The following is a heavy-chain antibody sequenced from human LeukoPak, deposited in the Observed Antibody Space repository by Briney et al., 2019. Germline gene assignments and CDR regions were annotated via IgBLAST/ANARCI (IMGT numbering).Heavy chain of an antibody. CDR1: EFTFSSFA. Sequence: GGSLRLSCAASEFTFSSFAMSWVRQAPGRGLEWISSISGPGDKTHYTDSVKGRFTISRDNSKNTLYLYMNTLRAADTAVSYCAKPTIPARPFLTYLYYYLDVWGEGATVIVSS. CDR2: ISGPGDKT. J-gene: IGHJ6*03. D-gene: IGHD6-6*01. CDR3: AKPTIPARPFLTYLYYYLDV. V-gene: IGHV3-23*01.